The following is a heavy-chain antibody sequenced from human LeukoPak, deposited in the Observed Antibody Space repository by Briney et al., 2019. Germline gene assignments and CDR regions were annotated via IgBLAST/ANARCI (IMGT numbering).Heavy chain of an antibody. CDR3: ARGRYFFGSGSYYPEGMDV. CDR2: ISGYNGNT. J-gene: IGHJ6*02. CDR1: GYTFPSFG. Sequence: ASVKVSCKASGYTFPSFGTNWVRQAPGQGLEWMGWISGYNGNTNYAQKLQGRVTTTTDTSTSTAYMELRSLRSDDTAVYYCARGRYFFGSGSYYPEGMDVWGQGTTVTVSS. V-gene: IGHV1-18*01. D-gene: IGHD3-10*01.